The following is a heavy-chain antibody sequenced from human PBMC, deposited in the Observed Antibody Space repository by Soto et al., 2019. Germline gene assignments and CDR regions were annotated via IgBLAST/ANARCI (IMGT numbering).Heavy chain of an antibody. J-gene: IGHJ4*02. D-gene: IGHD3-9*01. V-gene: IGHV1-69*06. CDR1: GGTFSSYA. CDR3: ARGYYDILTGPYYFDY. CDR2: IIPIFGTA. Sequence: GASVKVSCKASGGTFSSYAISWVRQAPGQGLEWMGGIIPIFGTANYAQKFQGRVTITADKSTSTAYMELSSLRSEDTAVYYCARGYYDILTGPYYFDYWGQGTLVTVSS.